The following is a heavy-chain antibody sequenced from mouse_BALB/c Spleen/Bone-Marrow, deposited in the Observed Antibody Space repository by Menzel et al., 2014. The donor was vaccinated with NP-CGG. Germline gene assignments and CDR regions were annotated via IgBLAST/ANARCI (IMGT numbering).Heavy chain of an antibody. CDR1: GYTFTSYW. D-gene: IGHD2-3*01. V-gene: IGHV1-69*02. CDR2: IDPSDSET. CDR3: ARSHGYYPYWYFDV. J-gene: IGHJ1*01. Sequence: QVQLQQSGAELVKPGAPVRLSCKASGYTFTSYWMSWVKQRPGRGLEWIGRIDPSDSETHYNQKFKDKATLTVDKPSSTAYIQLSSLTSEDSAVYYCARSHGYYPYWYFDVWGAGTTVTVSS.